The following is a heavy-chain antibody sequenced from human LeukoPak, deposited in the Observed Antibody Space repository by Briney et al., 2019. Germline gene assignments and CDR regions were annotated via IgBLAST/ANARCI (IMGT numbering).Heavy chain of an antibody. CDR2: INHSGST. J-gene: IGHJ5*02. Sequence: SETLSLTCAVYGGSFSGYYWSWIRQPPGKGLEWIGEINHSGSTNYNPSLKSRVTISVDTSKIQFSLKLSSVTAADTAVYYCARGERGGYCSSTSCRWFDPWGQGTLVTVSS. CDR1: GGSFSGYY. V-gene: IGHV4-34*01. D-gene: IGHD2-2*01. CDR3: ARGERGGYCSSTSCRWFDP.